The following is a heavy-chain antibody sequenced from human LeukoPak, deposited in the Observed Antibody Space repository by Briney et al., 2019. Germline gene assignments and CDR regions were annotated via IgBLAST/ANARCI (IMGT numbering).Heavy chain of an antibody. D-gene: IGHD1-26*01. CDR2: SYHSGST. J-gene: IGHJ4*02. Sequence: SETLSLTCAVSGYSTSSGYYWGWIRPRPGKGLEWIGISYHSGSTYYNPSLKSRVTISVDTSKNQFSLRVTSVTAADTAVYYCARHFVRSGSYWADYWGQGTLVTVSS. CDR3: ARHFVRSGSYWADY. V-gene: IGHV4-38-2*01. CDR1: GYSTSSGYY.